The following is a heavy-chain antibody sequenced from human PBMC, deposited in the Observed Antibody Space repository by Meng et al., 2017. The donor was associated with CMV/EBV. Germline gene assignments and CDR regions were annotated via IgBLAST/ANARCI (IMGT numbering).Heavy chain of an antibody. D-gene: IGHD3-3*01. CDR3: ARLYYDFWSGYDR. Sequence: TGSGGSVSSGSYYWSWIRQPPGKGLEWIGYIYYSGSTNYNPSLKSRVTISVDTSKNQFSLKLSSVTAADTAVYYCARLYYDFWSGYDRWGQGTLVTVSS. CDR1: GGSVSSGSYY. J-gene: IGHJ5*02. CDR2: IYYSGST. V-gene: IGHV4-61*01.